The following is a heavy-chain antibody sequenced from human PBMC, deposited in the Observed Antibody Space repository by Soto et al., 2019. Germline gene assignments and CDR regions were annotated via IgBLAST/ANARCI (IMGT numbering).Heavy chain of an antibody. CDR1: GGTFSSYA. Sequence: ASVKVSCKASGGTFSSYAISWVRQAPGQGLEWMGGIIPIFGTANYAQKFQGRVTITADESTSTAYMELSSLRSEDTAVYYCARDRQLANYYYYGMDVWGQGTTVTVSS. CDR2: IIPIFGTA. D-gene: IGHD6-13*01. CDR3: ARDRQLANYYYYGMDV. J-gene: IGHJ6*02. V-gene: IGHV1-69*13.